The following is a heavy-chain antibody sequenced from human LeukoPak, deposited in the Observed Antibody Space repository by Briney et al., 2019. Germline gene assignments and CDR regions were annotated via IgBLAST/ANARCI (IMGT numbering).Heavy chain of an antibody. D-gene: IGHD4-23*01. CDR3: ARVVVTPPLYYYYHMDV. CDR2: ISSSSSYI. CDR1: GFTFSGYG. Sequence: GGSLRPSCAASGFTFSGYGMHWVRQAPGKGLEWVSSISSSSSYIYYADSVKGRFTISRDNAKNSLYLQMNSLRAEDTAVYYCARVVVTPPLYYYYHMDVWGKGTTVTVSS. V-gene: IGHV3-21*01. J-gene: IGHJ6*03.